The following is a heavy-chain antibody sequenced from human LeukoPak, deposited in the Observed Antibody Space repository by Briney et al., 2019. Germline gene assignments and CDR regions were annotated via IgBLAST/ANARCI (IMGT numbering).Heavy chain of an antibody. CDR1: GGSFSGYY. Sequence: SETLSLTCAVYGGSFSGYYWSWIRQPPGKGLEWTGEINHSGSTNYNPSLKSRVTISVDTSKNQFSLKLSSVTAADTAVYYCARVRRDGYNLIYYWGQGTLVTVSS. V-gene: IGHV4-34*01. J-gene: IGHJ4*02. CDR3: ARVRRDGYNLIYY. D-gene: IGHD5-24*01. CDR2: INHSGST.